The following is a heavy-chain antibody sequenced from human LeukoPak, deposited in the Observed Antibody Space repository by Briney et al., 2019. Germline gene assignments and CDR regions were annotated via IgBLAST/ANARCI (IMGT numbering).Heavy chain of an antibody. Sequence: ASVKVSCKASGYTFTSYGISWVRQAPGQGLEWMGWISAYNGNTNYAQKLQGRVTMTTDTSTSTAYMELRSLRSDDTAVYYCARVLGPIVVVPAETGAFDIWGQGTMVTVSS. CDR2: ISAYNGNT. D-gene: IGHD2-2*01. CDR1: GYTFTSYG. J-gene: IGHJ3*02. V-gene: IGHV1-18*01. CDR3: ARVLGPIVVVPAETGAFDI.